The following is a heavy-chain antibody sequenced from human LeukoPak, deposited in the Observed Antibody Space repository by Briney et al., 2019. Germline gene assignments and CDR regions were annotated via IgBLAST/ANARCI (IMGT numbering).Heavy chain of an antibody. J-gene: IGHJ4*02. CDR1: GFTFSSYG. CDR3: ATYSSPDY. V-gene: IGHV3-30*03. Sequence: GGSLRLSCAASGFTFSSYGMHWVRQAPGKGLKWVAFISYDGSDKYYTDSVKGRFTISRDNSKNTLYLQMNSLRVEDTAVYFCATYSSPDYWGQGTLVTVSS. D-gene: IGHD6-13*01. CDR2: ISYDGSDK.